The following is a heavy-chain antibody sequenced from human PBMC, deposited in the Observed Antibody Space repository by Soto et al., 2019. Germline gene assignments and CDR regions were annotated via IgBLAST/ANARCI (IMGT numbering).Heavy chain of an antibody. CDR3: AKDTLYSSSWYGYFQH. Sequence: GGSLRLSCAASGFTFSSYAMSWVRQAPGKGLEWVSAISGSGGSTYYADSVKGRFTISRDNSKNTLYLQMNSLRAEDTAVYYCAKDTLYSSSWYGYFQHWGQGTLVTVSS. V-gene: IGHV3-23*01. D-gene: IGHD6-13*01. CDR2: ISGSGGST. J-gene: IGHJ1*01. CDR1: GFTFSSYA.